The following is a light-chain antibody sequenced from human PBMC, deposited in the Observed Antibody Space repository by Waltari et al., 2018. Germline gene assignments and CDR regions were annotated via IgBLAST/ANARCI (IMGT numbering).Light chain of an antibody. CDR2: YAN. CDR1: QGISSY. CDR3: QQGNSYPYS. J-gene: IGKJ2*03. Sequence: IQMSQSPSSLSASVGDRVTITCRASQGISSYLNWYQRKPGKAPKLLIYYANSLASGVPSRFSGSGSGTEFTLTISSLQPEDFATYYCQQGNSYPYSFGQGTKVEIK. V-gene: IGKV1-13*02.